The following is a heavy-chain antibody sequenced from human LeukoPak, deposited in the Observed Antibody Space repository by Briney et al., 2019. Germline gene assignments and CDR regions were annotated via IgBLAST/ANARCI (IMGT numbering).Heavy chain of an antibody. CDR3: ARVRDSSGYDFSWFDP. CDR1: GYTFTDYY. V-gene: IGHV1-2*02. CDR2: INPNSGGT. J-gene: IGHJ5*02. D-gene: IGHD3-22*01. Sequence: ASVTVSCKASGYTFTDYYMHWVRQAPGQGLEWMGWINPNSGGTNYAQNFQDRVTMTRDTSISTAYMEVSRLRSDDTAVYYCARVRDSSGYDFSWFDPWGQGTLVTVSS.